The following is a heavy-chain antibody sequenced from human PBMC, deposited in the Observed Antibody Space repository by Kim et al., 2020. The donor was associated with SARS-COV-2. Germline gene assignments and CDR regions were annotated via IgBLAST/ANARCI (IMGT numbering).Heavy chain of an antibody. CDR2: ISYDGSNK. CDR3: ARVAAGSYYYGMDV. D-gene: IGHD6-13*01. J-gene: IGHJ6*02. Sequence: GGSLRLSCAAYGFTFSSYAMHWVRQAPGKGLEWVAVISYDGSNKYYADSVKGRFTISRDNSKNTLYLQMNSLRAEDTAVYYCARVAAGSYYYGMDVWGQGTTVTVSS. CDR1: GFTFSSYA. V-gene: IGHV3-30-3*01.